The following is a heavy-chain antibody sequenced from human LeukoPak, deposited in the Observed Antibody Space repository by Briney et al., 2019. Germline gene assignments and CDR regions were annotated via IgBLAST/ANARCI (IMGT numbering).Heavy chain of an antibody. V-gene: IGHV3-30*18. J-gene: IGHJ6*02. CDR1: GFTFSNYG. Sequence: PGGSLRLSCAASGFTFSNYGMHWVRQAPGKWLEWVAVISYDEIDKYYADSVKGRFTISRDNSKNTLYLQMHSLRPEDTAVYYCAKGVVAATNAAYYGMDVWGQGTTVTVSS. CDR3: AKGVVAATNAAYYGMDV. D-gene: IGHD2-15*01. CDR2: ISYDEIDK.